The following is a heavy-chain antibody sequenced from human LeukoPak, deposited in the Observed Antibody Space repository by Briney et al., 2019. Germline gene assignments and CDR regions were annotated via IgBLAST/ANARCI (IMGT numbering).Heavy chain of an antibody. D-gene: IGHD6-6*01. CDR1: GGTFSSYA. CDR2: IIPIFGTA. V-gene: IGHV1-69*13. Sequence: GASVKVSCKASGGTFSSYAISWVRQAPGQGLEWMGGIIPIFGTANYAQKFQGRVTITADESTSTAYMELSSLRSEDTAVYYCARVMGYSSSSDGDYMDVWGKGTTVTVSS. J-gene: IGHJ6*03. CDR3: ARVMGYSSSSDGDYMDV.